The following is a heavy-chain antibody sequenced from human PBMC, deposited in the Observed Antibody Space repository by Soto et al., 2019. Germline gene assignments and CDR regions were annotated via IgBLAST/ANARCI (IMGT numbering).Heavy chain of an antibody. CDR3: GSPESSGWDIVDY. CDR1: GFTFSSYA. Sequence: QVQLVESGGGVVQPGRSLRLSCAASGFTFSSYAMHWVRQAPGKGLEWVAVISYDGSNKYYADSVKGRFTISRDNSKNTLYLQRNSLRAEDTAVYYCGSPESSGWDIVDYWGQGTLVTPAS. J-gene: IGHJ4*02. V-gene: IGHV3-30-3*01. CDR2: ISYDGSNK. D-gene: IGHD6-19*01.